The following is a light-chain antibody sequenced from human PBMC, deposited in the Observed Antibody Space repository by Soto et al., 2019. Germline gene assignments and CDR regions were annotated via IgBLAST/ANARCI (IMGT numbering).Light chain of an antibody. J-gene: IGKJ1*01. Sequence: PGERATLSCRASQSVSSNHLAWYQQKPGQAPRLLIYGGSSRATGIPARFSASGTGTDLTLTISDVQPEDFAVYYCHQRQSWPRTFGQGTKVDIK. CDR2: GGS. CDR3: HQRQSWPRT. V-gene: IGKV3-11*01. CDR1: QSVSSN.